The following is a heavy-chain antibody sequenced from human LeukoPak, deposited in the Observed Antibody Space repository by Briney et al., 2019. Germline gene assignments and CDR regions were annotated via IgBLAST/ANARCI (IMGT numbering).Heavy chain of an antibody. V-gene: IGHV1-2*02. J-gene: IGHJ4*02. D-gene: IGHD1-14*01. CDR1: GYTFTDHY. CDR3: ARGHPSAEPPDY. CDR2: INPNTGGA. Sequence: ASVKVSCKASGYTFTDHYIHWVRQVPGQGLEYMGWINPNTGGASYAQRFRDRVTMSVDTSITTVYMELSRLTGDDTAVYYCARGHPSAEPPDYWGQGDLVTVSS.